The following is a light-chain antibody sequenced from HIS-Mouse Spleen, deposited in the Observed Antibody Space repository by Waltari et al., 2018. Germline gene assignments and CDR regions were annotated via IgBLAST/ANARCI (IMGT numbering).Light chain of an antibody. CDR3: CSYAGSSTWV. CDR1: SRDVGSYTL. V-gene: IGLV2-23*01. Sequence: HSALTQPASVSGSPGQSIPISCPGTSRDVGSYTLFPWYQQHPGKAPKLMIYEGSKRPSGVSNRFSGSKSGNTASLTISGLQAEDEADYYCCSYAGSSTWVFGGGTKLTVL. CDR2: EGS. J-gene: IGLJ3*02.